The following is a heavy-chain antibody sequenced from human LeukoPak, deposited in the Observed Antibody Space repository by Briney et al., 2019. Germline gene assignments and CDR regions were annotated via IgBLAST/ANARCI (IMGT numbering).Heavy chain of an antibody. Sequence: GGSLRLSCAASGFTFSSYEMNWVRQAPGKGLEWVSYISSSGSTIYYADSVKGRFTISRDNAKNSLYLQMNSLRAEDTAVYYCAIDLREGRYFDSARDAFDIWGQGTMVTVSS. CDR3: AIDLREGRYFDSARDAFDI. D-gene: IGHD3-9*01. CDR1: GFTFSSYE. J-gene: IGHJ3*02. V-gene: IGHV3-48*03. CDR2: ISSSGSTI.